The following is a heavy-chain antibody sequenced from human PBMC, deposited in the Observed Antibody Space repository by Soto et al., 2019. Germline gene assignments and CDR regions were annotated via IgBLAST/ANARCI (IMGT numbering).Heavy chain of an antibody. CDR3: ARSLSTIGARPDF. J-gene: IGHJ4*02. D-gene: IGHD6-6*01. CDR1: GYSFTDYF. V-gene: IGHV1-2*02. CDR2: GNPNTGVT. Sequence: QVQLVQAGAEVKKPGASVEVSCKASGYSFTDYFIHWVRQAPGQGLEWMGWGNPNTGVTKYIQKFQGRVIMTRDTSISTAYMVLSGLTSDDTAVYYCARSLSTIGARPDFWVQGTLVTVSS.